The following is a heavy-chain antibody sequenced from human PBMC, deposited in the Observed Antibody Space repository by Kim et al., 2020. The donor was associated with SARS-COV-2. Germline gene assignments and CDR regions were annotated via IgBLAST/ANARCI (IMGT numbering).Heavy chain of an antibody. Sequence: GGSLRLSCAASGFTFDDYTMHWVRQAPGKGLEWVSLISWDGGSTYYADSVKGRFTISRDNSKNSLYLQMNSLRTEDTALYYCAKDIKRGGYSYGYDYYYGMDVWGQGTTVTVSS. CDR3: AKDIKRGGYSYGYDYYYGMDV. D-gene: IGHD5-18*01. J-gene: IGHJ6*02. V-gene: IGHV3-43*01. CDR1: GFTFDDYT. CDR2: ISWDGGST.